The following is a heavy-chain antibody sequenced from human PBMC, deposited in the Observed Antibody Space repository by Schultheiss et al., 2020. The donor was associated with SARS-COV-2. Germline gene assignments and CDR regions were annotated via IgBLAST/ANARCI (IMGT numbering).Heavy chain of an antibody. CDR3: ARHRYYYDSSGYYYVRAFDI. J-gene: IGHJ3*02. Sequence: GGSLRLSCAASGFTFSSYAMHWVRQAPGKGLEWVSYISSSSSTIYYADSVKGRFTISRDNAKNSLYLQMNSLRAEDTAVYYCARHRYYYDSSGYYYVRAFDIWGQGTMVTVSS. D-gene: IGHD3-22*01. V-gene: IGHV3-48*04. CDR2: ISSSSSTI. CDR1: GFTFSSYA.